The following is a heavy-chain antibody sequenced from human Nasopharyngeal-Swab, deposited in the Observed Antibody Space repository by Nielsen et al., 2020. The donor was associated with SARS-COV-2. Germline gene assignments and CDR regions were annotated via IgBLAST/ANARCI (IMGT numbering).Heavy chain of an antibody. V-gene: IGHV3-43*02. Sequence: GESLKISCAASGFTFSNFAMSWVRQAPGKGLEWVSVISGDGGSTYYADSVKGRFTISRDNSKNSLYLQMNSLRTEDTALYYCAKDTSIAVAGVDYWGQGTLVTVSS. CDR3: AKDTSIAVAGVDY. CDR2: ISGDGGST. D-gene: IGHD6-19*01. CDR1: GFTFSNFA. J-gene: IGHJ4*02.